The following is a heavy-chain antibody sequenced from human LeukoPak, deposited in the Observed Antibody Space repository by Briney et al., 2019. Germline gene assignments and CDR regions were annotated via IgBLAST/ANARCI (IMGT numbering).Heavy chain of an antibody. CDR2: IRSSSET. CDR1: GFIFSQYS. CDR3: ARDAGNSGYGCDL. Sequence: GGSLRLSCAASGFIFSQYSMNWVRQAPGKGLEWVSHIRSSSETFYADSVKGRFTISRDNARNSLYLQMNNLRGEDTAIYYCARDAGNSGYGCDLWVQGTLVTVSS. J-gene: IGHJ5*02. V-gene: IGHV3-48*01. D-gene: IGHD5-12*01.